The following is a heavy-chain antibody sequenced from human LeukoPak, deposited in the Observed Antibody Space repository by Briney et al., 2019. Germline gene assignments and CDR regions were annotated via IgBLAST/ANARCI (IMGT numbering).Heavy chain of an antibody. CDR1: VFTLSTYW. V-gene: IGHV3-7*01. CDR3: ASWGAGGNS. J-gene: IGHJ4*02. CDR2: INPDGSGK. D-gene: IGHD3-16*01. Sequence: VGSLRLSCEASVFTLSTYWMNWVRQVPGKGLYWVSNINPDGSGKRYVDSLKVRFPIARDNAGNSLSLHMTSLRAEDTAVYYCASWGAGGNSWGQGTLVTVSS.